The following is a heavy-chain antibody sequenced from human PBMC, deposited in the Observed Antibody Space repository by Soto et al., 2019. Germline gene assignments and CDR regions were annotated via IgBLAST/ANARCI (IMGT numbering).Heavy chain of an antibody. Sequence: QITLKESGPALVKPTQTLTLTCTFSGFSFSTSEVGVGGMRQPPGKTLEWLAVIYWDDDKRYSPSLKSRLTITKATSKNQVVLTMTTMDPVDTATYFCVHRRAGSYGLFDPWGPGPLVTVSS. V-gene: IGHV2-5*02. D-gene: IGHD3-10*01. CDR3: VHRRAGSYGLFDP. CDR2: IYWDDDK. J-gene: IGHJ5*02. CDR1: GFSFSTSEVG.